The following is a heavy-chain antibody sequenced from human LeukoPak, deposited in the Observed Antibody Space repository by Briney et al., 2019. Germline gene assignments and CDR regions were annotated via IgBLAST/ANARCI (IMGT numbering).Heavy chain of an antibody. CDR2: ISYDGSNK. Sequence: PGRSLRLSCAASGFTFSSYAMHWGRQAPGKGLEWVAVISYDGSNKYYADSVKGRFTISRDNSKNTLYLQMNSLRAEDTAVYYCARDRDSYGGDQFDYWGQGTLVTVSS. CDR3: ARDRDSYGGDQFDY. D-gene: IGHD5-18*01. CDR1: GFTFSSYA. V-gene: IGHV3-30-3*01. J-gene: IGHJ4*02.